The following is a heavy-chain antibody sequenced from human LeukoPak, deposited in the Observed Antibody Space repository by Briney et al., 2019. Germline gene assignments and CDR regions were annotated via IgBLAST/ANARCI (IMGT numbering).Heavy chain of an antibody. J-gene: IGHJ4*02. D-gene: IGHD7-27*01. CDR1: GFTFSSSA. V-gene: IGHV3-23*01. CDR3: ARDYTGGWNDY. CDR2: ISGSGGST. Sequence: GGSLRLSCAASGFTFSSSAMNWVRQAPGKGLEWVSAISGSGGSTYYADSVKGRFTISRDNSRNTLYLQMNSLRAEDTAVYYCARDYTGGWNDYWGQGIRVTVSS.